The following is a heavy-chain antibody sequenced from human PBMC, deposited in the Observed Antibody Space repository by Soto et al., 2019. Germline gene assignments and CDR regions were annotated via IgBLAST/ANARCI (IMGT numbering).Heavy chain of an antibody. J-gene: IGHJ1*01. D-gene: IGHD4-17*01. Sequence: PGGSLRLSCAASGFTVSSNYMSWVRQAPGKGLEWVSVIYSGGSTYYADSVKGRFTISRDNSKNTLYLQMNSLRAEDTAVYYCARNYGDYVEYFQPWGQGTLVTVSS. CDR1: GFTVSSNY. CDR3: ARNYGDYVEYFQP. CDR2: IYSGGST. V-gene: IGHV3-53*01.